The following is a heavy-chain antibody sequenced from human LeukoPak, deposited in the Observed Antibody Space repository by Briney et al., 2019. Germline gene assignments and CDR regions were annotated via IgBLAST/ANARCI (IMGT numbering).Heavy chain of an antibody. J-gene: IGHJ4*02. CDR3: ARSYGGYVLDE. Sequence: SETLSLICIVSGGSVSSLYWHWIRQSPAKGLEWIGYAYSTGGAKYNPSLKNRVTMSFDTPKNHFSLKLTSVTAADTAVYFCARSYGGYVLDEWGQGTLVVVSS. D-gene: IGHD5-12*01. V-gene: IGHV4-59*02. CDR2: AYSTGGA. CDR1: GGSVSSLY.